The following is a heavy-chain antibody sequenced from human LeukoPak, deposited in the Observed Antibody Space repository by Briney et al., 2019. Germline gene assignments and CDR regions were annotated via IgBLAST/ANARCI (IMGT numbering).Heavy chain of an antibody. D-gene: IGHD5-12*01. J-gene: IGHJ6*03. Sequence: GASVTVSFKASGYTFTDYYMHWVRQPPGQGREWMGRINLNSRCTNYAQKFKGRVTMTRDTSISTAYMELNRLRSDDTAVYYCARAGLRYSGYDSYYYYYMDVWGKGTTVTVSS. V-gene: IGHV1-2*06. CDR3: ARAGLRYSGYDSYYYYYMDV. CDR1: GYTFTDYY. CDR2: INLNSRCT.